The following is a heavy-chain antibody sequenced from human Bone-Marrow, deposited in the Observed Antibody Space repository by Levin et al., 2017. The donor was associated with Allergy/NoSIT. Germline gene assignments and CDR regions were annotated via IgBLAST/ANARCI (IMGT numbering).Heavy chain of an antibody. D-gene: IGHD3-10*01. Sequence: GESLEISCAASGFTVSSHYMSWVRQAPGKGLEWVSVIYSGGDTYYADSVMGRFTISRDNSKNTLYLQMNSLRAEDTAVYYCARNHAWYGAGYFDYWGQGTLVSVSS. CDR1: GFTVSSHY. V-gene: IGHV3-66*02. J-gene: IGHJ4*02. CDR2: IYSGGDT. CDR3: ARNHAWYGAGYFDY.